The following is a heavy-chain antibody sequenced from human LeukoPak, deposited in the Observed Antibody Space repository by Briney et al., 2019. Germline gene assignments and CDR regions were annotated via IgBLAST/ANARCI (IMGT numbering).Heavy chain of an antibody. D-gene: IGHD3-16*01. CDR1: GFTFSNYA. CDR2: ISAGGDST. Sequence: PGGSLRLXCAASGFTFSNYAMSWVRQAPGKGLEWVSAISAGGDSTYYTDSVKGRFTISRDNSKNTLYLQMNSLRAEDTAVYYCAKDLTAGGSGRIQHWGQGTLVTVSS. CDR3: AKDLTAGGSGRIQH. J-gene: IGHJ1*01. V-gene: IGHV3-23*01.